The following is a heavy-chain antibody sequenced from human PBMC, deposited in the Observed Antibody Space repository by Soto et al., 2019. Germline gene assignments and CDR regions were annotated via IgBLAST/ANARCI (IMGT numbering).Heavy chain of an antibody. CDR2: INGGGTST. CDR1: GFTLSSYP. V-gene: IGHV3-23*01. J-gene: IGHJ4*02. D-gene: IGHD3-9*01. Sequence: LRLSCAASGFTLSSYPMSWVRQSPGKALEWVATINGGGTSTYYAASVQGRFTISRDNSKNTLYLQMNSLRAGDTALYYCAKDILTGYYSAFDYWGQGTLVTVSS. CDR3: AKDILTGYYSAFDY.